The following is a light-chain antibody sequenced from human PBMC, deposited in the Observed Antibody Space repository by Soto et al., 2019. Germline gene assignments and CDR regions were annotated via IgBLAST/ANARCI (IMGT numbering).Light chain of an antibody. CDR2: DAS. CDR1: QSVSSNY. CDR3: QQYGSSPTWT. J-gene: IGKJ1*01. Sequence: EIVLTQSPGTLSLSPGERATLSCRASQSVSSNYLAWFQQKPGQAPRLLIYDASSRATGIPDRFSGSGSGTDFTLTISRLEPEDFAVYYCQQYGSSPTWTFGQGTKVEI. V-gene: IGKV3-20*01.